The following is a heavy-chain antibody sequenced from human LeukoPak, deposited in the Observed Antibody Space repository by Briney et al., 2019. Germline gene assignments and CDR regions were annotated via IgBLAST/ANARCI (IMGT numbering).Heavy chain of an antibody. Sequence: SETLSLTCTVSGGSISSYYWSWIRQPPGKGLEWIGYIYYSGSTNYNPSLKSRVTISVDTSENQFSLKLSSVTAADTAVYYCARQGGSYYRYFDYWGQGTLVTVSS. CDR1: GGSISSYY. CDR2: IYYSGST. D-gene: IGHD1-26*01. J-gene: IGHJ4*02. CDR3: ARQGGSYYRYFDY. V-gene: IGHV4-59*08.